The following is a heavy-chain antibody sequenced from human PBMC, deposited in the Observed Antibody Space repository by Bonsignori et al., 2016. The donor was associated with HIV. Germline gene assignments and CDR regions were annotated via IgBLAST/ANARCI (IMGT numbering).Heavy chain of an antibody. CDR3: ARVPAARRRRTNYYYYYMDV. CDR1: GGSISSSSYY. V-gene: IGHV4-39*07. D-gene: IGHD6-6*01. CDR2: IYYSGST. J-gene: IGHJ6*03. Sequence: SETLSLTCTVSGGSISSSSYYWGWIRQPPGKGLEWIGSIYYSGSTYYNPSLKSRVTISVDTSKNQFSLKLSSVTAADTAVYYCARVPAARRRRTNYYYYYMDVWGKGTTVTVSS.